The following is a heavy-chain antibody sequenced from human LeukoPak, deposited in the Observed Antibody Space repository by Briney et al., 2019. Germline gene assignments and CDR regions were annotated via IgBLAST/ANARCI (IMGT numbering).Heavy chain of an antibody. CDR2: ISSSSSYI. CDR3: ARAPLTGEGDYYYYYYMDV. D-gene: IGHD7-27*01. V-gene: IGHV3-21*01. CDR1: GFTFSSYS. J-gene: IGHJ6*03. Sequence: GGSLRLSCAASGFTFSSYSMNWVRQAPGKGLEWVSSISSSSSYIYYADSVKGRFTISRDNAKNSLYLQMNSLRAEDTAVYYCARAPLTGEGDYYYYYYMDVWGKGTTVTVSS.